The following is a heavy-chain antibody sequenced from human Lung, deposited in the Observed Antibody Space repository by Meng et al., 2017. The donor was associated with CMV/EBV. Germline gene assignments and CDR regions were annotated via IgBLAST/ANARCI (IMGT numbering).Heavy chain of an antibody. V-gene: IGHV4-31*03. CDR2: IYYSGST. J-gene: IGHJ5*02. D-gene: IGHD4-17*01. Sequence: QVQLQESGPGLVKPSQTLSLTCTVSGGAISSGGFYWSWIRQHPGKGLEWIGYIYYSGSTYYNPSLRSRVAISIDTSKNQFSLKLTSVTAADTAVYFCARTNYGDYNWFDPWGQGTLVTVSS. CDR1: GGAISSGGFY. CDR3: ARTNYGDYNWFDP.